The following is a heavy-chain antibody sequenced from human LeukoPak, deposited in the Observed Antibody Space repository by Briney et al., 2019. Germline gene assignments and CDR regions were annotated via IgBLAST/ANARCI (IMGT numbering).Heavy chain of an antibody. Sequence: GGSLRLSCAASGFSFSSYGMHWVRQAPGKGLEWVAFIRFDGSNYYYGDSVKGRFTISRDNSKNTLYLQMNSLRNEDTAVYFCAKDLSGGYHSYYFDFWGQGTPVTVSS. J-gene: IGHJ4*02. D-gene: IGHD2-15*01. V-gene: IGHV3-30*02. CDR1: GFSFSSYG. CDR2: IRFDGSNY. CDR3: AKDLSGGYHSYYFDF.